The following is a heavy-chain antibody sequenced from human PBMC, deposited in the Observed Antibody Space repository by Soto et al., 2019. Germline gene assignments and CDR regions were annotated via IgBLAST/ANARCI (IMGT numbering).Heavy chain of an antibody. D-gene: IGHD5-12*01. CDR1: GGTFSSYA. V-gene: IGHV1-69*01. CDR2: IIPIFGTA. J-gene: IGHJ3*02. Sequence: QVQLVQSGSEVKKPGSSVKVSCKASGGTFSSYAISWVRQAPGQGLEWMGGIIPIFGTANYAQKFQGRVTITADESKSTAYMVQSSLRSDDTAVYYCAIGNDSGYSVYENDFDICGQWTIVTVTS. CDR3: AIGNDSGYSVYENDFDI.